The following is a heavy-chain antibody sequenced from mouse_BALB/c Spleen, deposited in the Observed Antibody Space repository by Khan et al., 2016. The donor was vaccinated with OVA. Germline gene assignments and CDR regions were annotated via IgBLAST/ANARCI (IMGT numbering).Heavy chain of an antibody. CDR2: ISSGGDYT. Sequence: EVELVESGGDLVKPGGSLKLSCAASGFTFSSYSMSWVRQTPDKRLEWVASISSGGDYTYYPDIVKGRFTFSRDTAKNTLYLQMSSLKSEDTAMYYCASHLTGSFAYWGQGTLVTVSA. D-gene: IGHD4-1*01. J-gene: IGHJ3*01. CDR3: ASHLTGSFAY. CDR1: GFTFSSYS. V-gene: IGHV5-6*01.